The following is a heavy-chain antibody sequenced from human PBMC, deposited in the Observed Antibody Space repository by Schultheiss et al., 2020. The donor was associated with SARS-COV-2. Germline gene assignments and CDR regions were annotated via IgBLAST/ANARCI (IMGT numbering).Heavy chain of an antibody. CDR2: INHSGST. Sequence: SETLSLTCTVSGGSISSRGYYWSWIRQPPEKGLEWIGEINHSGSTNYNPSLKSRVTISVDKSKNQFSLKLSSVTAADTAVYYCARHSSSSEFDYWGQGTLVTVSS. CDR3: ARHSSSSEFDY. V-gene: IGHV4-39*07. J-gene: IGHJ4*02. D-gene: IGHD6-6*01. CDR1: GGSISSRGYY.